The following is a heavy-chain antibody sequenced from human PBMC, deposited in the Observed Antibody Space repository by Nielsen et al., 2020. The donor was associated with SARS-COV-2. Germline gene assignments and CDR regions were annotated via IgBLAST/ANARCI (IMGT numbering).Heavy chain of an antibody. CDR3: AGGEYCGGDCYSDYFDY. J-gene: IGHJ4*02. Sequence: SVKVSCKASGGTFSSFAISWVRQAPGQGLEWMGRIIPILGIANYAQKFQGRVTITADKSTSTAYMELSSLRSEDTAVYYCAGGEYCGGDCYSDYFDYWGQGTLVTASS. V-gene: IGHV1-69*04. D-gene: IGHD2-21*02. CDR2: IIPILGIA. CDR1: GGTFSSFA.